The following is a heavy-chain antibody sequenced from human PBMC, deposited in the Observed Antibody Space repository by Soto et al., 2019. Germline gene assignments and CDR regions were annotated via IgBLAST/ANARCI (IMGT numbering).Heavy chain of an antibody. V-gene: IGHV4-59*01. CDR2: IYYSGST. D-gene: IGHD1-1*01. Sequence: SETLSLTCTVTGGSISSNYWSWIRQPPGKGLEWIGYIYYSGSTNYNPSLKSRVTISVDTSKNQFSLKMSSVTAADTAVYYCARFPNWKDLPWGQGTLVTVS. J-gene: IGHJ5*02. CDR3: ARFPNWKDLP. CDR1: GGSISSNY.